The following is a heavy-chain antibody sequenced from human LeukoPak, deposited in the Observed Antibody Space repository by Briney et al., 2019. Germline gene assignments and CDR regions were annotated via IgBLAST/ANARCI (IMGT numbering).Heavy chain of an antibody. CDR2: IRYDGSNK. CDR1: GFTFSSYG. J-gene: IGHJ6*03. CDR3: AKTSGDYDILTGYPYYYYYYMDV. V-gene: IGHV3-30*02. D-gene: IGHD3-9*01. Sequence: GGPLRLSCAASGFTFSSYGMHWVRQAPGKGLEWVAFIRYDGSNKYYADSVKGRFTISRDNSKNTLYLQMNSLRAEDTAVYYCAKTSGDYDILTGYPYYYYYYMDVWGKGTTVTVSS.